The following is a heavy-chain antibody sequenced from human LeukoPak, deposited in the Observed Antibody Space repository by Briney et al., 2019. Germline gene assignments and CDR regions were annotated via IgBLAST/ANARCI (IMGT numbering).Heavy chain of an antibody. Sequence: SVKVSCKASGGTFSSYAISWVRQAPGQGLEWMGGIIPIFGTANYAQKFQGRVTITADESTSTAYMELSSLRSEDTAVYYCARGGGYCSSTSCQGYWFDPWGQGTLVTVSS. D-gene: IGHD2-2*01. J-gene: IGHJ5*02. V-gene: IGHV1-69*13. CDR3: ARGGGYCSSTSCQGYWFDP. CDR1: GGTFSSYA. CDR2: IIPIFGTA.